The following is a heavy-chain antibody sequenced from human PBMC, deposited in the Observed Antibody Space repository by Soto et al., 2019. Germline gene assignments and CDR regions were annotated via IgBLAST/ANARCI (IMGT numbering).Heavy chain of an antibody. J-gene: IGHJ4*02. CDR2: IYWDDDK. V-gene: IGHV2-5*02. CDR3: AHGPQYSGSYRFDY. Sequence: QITLKESGPTLVKPTQTLTLTCTFSGFSLNTRGVGVGWIRQPPGKALEWLALIYWDDDKRYSPSLKSRLTTTKDTSKNQVVLTMTNMDPVDTATYYCAHGPQYSGSYRFDYWGQGTLVTVSS. D-gene: IGHD1-26*01. CDR1: GFSLNTRGVG.